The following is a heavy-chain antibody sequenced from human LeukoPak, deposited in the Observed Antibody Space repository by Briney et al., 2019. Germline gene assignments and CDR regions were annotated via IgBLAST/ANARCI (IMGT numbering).Heavy chain of an antibody. J-gene: IGHJ6*02. CDR1: GFXVNSNY. Sequence: GGSLRLSCAASGFXVNSNYMSWVREAPGKGLEWVSVVYSGDSTYYADSVKGRFTISRDNSKNTLYLQMNSLRAEDTAVYYCARCSGSYYNGGSYYYYGMDVWGQGTSVTVSS. D-gene: IGHD3-10*02. CDR3: ARCSGSYYNGGSYYYYGMDV. V-gene: IGHV3-66*01. CDR2: VYSGDST.